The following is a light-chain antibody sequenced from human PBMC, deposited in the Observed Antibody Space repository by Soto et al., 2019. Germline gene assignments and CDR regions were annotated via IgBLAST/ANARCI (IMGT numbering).Light chain of an antibody. CDR2: GAS. Sequence: EIVMTQSPATLSVSPGERATLSCRASQSVSGNLAWYQQRPGQAPRLLIYGASTRATGIPARFSGSGSGTEFNLTISSLQSEDFAVYYCQQYNNWPPLTFGGGTKVEIK. J-gene: IGKJ4*01. CDR1: QSVSGN. CDR3: QQYNNWPPLT. V-gene: IGKV3-15*01.